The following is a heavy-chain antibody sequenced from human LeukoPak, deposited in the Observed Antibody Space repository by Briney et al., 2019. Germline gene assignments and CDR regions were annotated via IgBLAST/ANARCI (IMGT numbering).Heavy chain of an antibody. D-gene: IGHD3-3*01. CDR1: GGSISSYY. V-gene: IGHV4-4*07. J-gene: IGHJ6*02. CDR2: IYTSGST. CDR3: ARDGQNYDFWSGHNYYYGMDV. Sequence: PSETLSLTCTVSGGSISSYYWSWIRQPAGKGLEWIGRIYTSGSTNYNPSLKSRVTMSVDTSKNQFSLKLSSVTAADTAVYYCARDGQNYDFWSGHNYYYGMDVWGQGTTVTVSS.